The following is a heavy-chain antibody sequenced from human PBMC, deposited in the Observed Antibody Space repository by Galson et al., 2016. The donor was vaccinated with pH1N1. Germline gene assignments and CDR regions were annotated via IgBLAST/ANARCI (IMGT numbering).Heavy chain of an antibody. CDR1: GFTFSQYW. J-gene: IGHJ2*01. CDR3: AGRIFDL. CDR2: INQDGSEI. Sequence: CAASGFTFSQYWMHWVRQAPGQGLDWVANINQDGSEIYYADSVKGRFTISRDNTENSLYLQMSSLRVEDTAVYFCAGRIFDLWGRGTLVTVSS. V-gene: IGHV3-7*01.